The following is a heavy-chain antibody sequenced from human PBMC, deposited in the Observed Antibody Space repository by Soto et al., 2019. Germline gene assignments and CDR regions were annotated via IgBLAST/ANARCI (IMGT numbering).Heavy chain of an antibody. D-gene: IGHD6-13*01. CDR2: ISGSGGST. Sequence: EVQLLESGGGLVQPGGSLRLSCAASGFTFSSYAMSWVRQAPGKGLEWVSAISGSGGSTYYADSVKGRFTISRDNSKNALYLQMNSLRAEDTAAYYCPKHPGHSSSWYPYSSCYYYWGQGTLVTVSS. J-gene: IGHJ4*02. CDR3: PKHPGHSSSWYPYSSCYYY. V-gene: IGHV3-23*01. CDR1: GFTFSSYA.